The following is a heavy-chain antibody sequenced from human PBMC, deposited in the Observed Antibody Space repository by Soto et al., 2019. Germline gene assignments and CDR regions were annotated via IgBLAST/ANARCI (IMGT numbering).Heavy chain of an antibody. J-gene: IGHJ3*02. CDR1: GFTFSRYW. V-gene: IGHV3-7*03. CDR3: ARRYSSAFDI. CDR2: IKQDGNEQ. Sequence: GGSLRLSSDASGFTFSRYWMSWVRQSPRKGLAWVANIKQDGNEQYYVDSVKGRFTISRDNARNSLYLQLNSLRAEDTAVYYCARRYSSAFDIWGRGTMVTVSS. D-gene: IGHD5-18*01.